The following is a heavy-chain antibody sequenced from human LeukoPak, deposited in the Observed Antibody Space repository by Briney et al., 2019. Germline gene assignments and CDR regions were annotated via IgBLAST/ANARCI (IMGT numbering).Heavy chain of an antibody. CDR3: VKSVAVVPAAGGDAFDI. Sequence: GGSLRLSCEASGFTFSNYAMSWVRQAPGKGLEWVSGIIGSGDTPYYAESVKGRFIISRDNSKDTLSLQMNSLRAEDTAVYHCVKSVAVVPAAGGDAFDIWGQGTMVTVSS. J-gene: IGHJ3*02. CDR1: GFTFSNYA. CDR2: IIGSGDTP. V-gene: IGHV3-23*01. D-gene: IGHD2-2*01.